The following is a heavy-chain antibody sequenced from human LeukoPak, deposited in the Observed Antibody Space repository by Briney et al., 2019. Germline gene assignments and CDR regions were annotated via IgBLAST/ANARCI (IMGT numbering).Heavy chain of an antibody. CDR1: GGSISGYY. Sequence: SSETLSLTCTVSGGSISGYYWSWSRQPPGKGVEWIGNLYYMRGAWYKSSLKSRVTTSVDTSRNEFSLKLTSVTAADSAVYYCARTRCTSISCLAHDAFDIWGQGTMVTVSS. D-gene: IGHD2-2*01. CDR3: ARTRCTSISCLAHDAFDI. V-gene: IGHV4-59*12. CDR2: LYYMRGA. J-gene: IGHJ3*02.